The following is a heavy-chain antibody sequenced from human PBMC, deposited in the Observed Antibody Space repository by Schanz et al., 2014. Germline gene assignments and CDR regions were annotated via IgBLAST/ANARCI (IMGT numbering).Heavy chain of an antibody. CDR2: IKQDGSEK. V-gene: IGHV3-7*04. Sequence: DVQLVESGGGLVQPGGSLRLSCGGSGFTFSKYWMSWVRQAPGKGLEWVANIKQDGSEKYYVDAVKGRFTISRDNAKNSMYLHMKSLRGEDTAVYYCARDNYYGSGSCAYWGQGTLVTVSS. J-gene: IGHJ4*02. D-gene: IGHD3-10*01. CDR1: GFTFSKYW. CDR3: ARDNYYGSGSCAY.